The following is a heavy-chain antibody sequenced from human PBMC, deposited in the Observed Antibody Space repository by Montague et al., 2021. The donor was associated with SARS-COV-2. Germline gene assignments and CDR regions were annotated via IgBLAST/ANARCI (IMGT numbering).Heavy chain of an antibody. Sequence: SLRLSCAASGFTFSSYGMHWVRQAPGKGLEWVAVIWYDGSNKYYADSVKGRFTISRDNSKNTLYLQMNSLRAEDTAVYYCARETMTADAFDIWGQGTMVTVSS. CDR3: ARETMTADAFDI. J-gene: IGHJ3*02. V-gene: IGHV3-33*01. CDR2: IWYDGSNK. CDR1: GFTFSSYG. D-gene: IGHD1-14*01.